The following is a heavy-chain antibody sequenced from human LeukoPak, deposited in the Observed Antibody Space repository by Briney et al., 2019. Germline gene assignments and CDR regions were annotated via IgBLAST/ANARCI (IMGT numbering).Heavy chain of an antibody. CDR3: ARADGYNHWGQRERAFFDY. D-gene: IGHD5-24*01. CDR1: GGSISSYY. CDR2: IYYSGST. J-gene: IGHJ4*02. V-gene: IGHV4-59*01. Sequence: SETLSLTCTVSGGSISSYYWSWIRQPPGKGLEWIGYIYYSGSTNYNPSLKSRVTISVDTSKNQFSLKLSSVTAADTAVYYCARADGYNHWGQRERAFFDYWGQGTLVTVSS.